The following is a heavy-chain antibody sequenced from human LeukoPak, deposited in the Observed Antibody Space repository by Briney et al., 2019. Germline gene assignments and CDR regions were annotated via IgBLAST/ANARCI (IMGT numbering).Heavy chain of an antibody. Sequence: PGGSLRLSCAASRFTFNRYAISWVRQAPRKGLEWVSSISGSGGGTLYASSVRGRFTISRDNSKDTVFLQMNGLRAEDTAMYYCAKWDENFYYMDVWGQGTTVTVSS. J-gene: IGHJ6*03. CDR3: AKWDENFYYMDV. V-gene: IGHV3-23*01. CDR2: ISGSGGGT. CDR1: RFTFNRYA. D-gene: IGHD1-26*01.